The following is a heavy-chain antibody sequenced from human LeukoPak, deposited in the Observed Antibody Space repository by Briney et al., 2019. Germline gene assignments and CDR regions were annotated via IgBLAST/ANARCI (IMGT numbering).Heavy chain of an antibody. CDR3: AKGWEFRVVIPAAVS. D-gene: IGHD3-3*01. Sequence: HPGGSLRLSCEGSGFIFSSYVMTWVRQAPGKGLQWVSSISGSGERTYYADSMKGRFTISRDNSKNTLSLQMNSLRAEDTAVYFCAKGWEFRVVIPAAVSWGQGTLVTVSS. CDR2: ISGSGERT. CDR1: GFIFSSYV. J-gene: IGHJ5*02. V-gene: IGHV3-23*01.